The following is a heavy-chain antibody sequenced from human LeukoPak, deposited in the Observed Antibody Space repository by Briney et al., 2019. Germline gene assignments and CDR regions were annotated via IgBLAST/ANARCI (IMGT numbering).Heavy chain of an antibody. V-gene: IGHV3-7*01. D-gene: IGHD3-10*02. Sequence: GGSLRLSCAASGFSFTSSWMLWVRLAPGRGLEWVANMNQDGSDKYYVASVKGRFTISRDNAKNSLYLQMNSLRAEDTAVYYCAELGITMIGGVWGKGTTVTISS. CDR1: GFSFTSSW. CDR2: MNQDGSDK. J-gene: IGHJ6*04. CDR3: AELGITMIGGV.